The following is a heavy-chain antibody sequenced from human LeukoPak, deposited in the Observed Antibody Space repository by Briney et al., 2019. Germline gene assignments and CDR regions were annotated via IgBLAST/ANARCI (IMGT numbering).Heavy chain of an antibody. D-gene: IGHD2-15*01. CDR3: TRDRGTYNWFDP. J-gene: IGHJ5*02. V-gene: IGHV3-73*01. CDR2: IDKKDNLYAT. Sequence: GGSLRLSCAASGFSFSGSAVHWVRQSSGKGLEWVGHIDKKDNLYATAYAESVKGRFTISRDDSKDTAFLHMDSLKTEDTALYYCTRDRGTYNWFDPWGQGTLVTVSS. CDR1: GFSFSGSA.